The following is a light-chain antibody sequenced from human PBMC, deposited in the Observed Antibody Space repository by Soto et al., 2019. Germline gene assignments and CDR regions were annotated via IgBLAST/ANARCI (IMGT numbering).Light chain of an antibody. Sequence: QSVLTQPPSVSAAPGQKVTISCSGSSSNIGKNYVSWYQQFPGTAPTLLIYDNNKRPFGIPDRFSGSKSGTAATLGITELQTEDEADYYCGIWDSSLSAVLFGGGTKLTVL. V-gene: IGLV1-51*01. CDR1: SSNIGKNY. J-gene: IGLJ2*01. CDR3: GIWDSSLSAVL. CDR2: DNN.